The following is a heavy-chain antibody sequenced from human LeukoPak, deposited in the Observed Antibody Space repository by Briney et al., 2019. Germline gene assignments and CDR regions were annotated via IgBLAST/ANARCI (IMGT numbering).Heavy chain of an antibody. J-gene: IGHJ3*01. CDR1: GFTFSTYT. V-gene: IGHV3-21*04. D-gene: IGHD5-24*01. CDR2: LNSDGKYI. Sequence: KPGGSLRLSCAASGFTFSTYTMNWVRQAPGKGLEWVSSLNSDGKYIYYKDSLKSRFTISRDNAKNSLFLEMRSLRADDTAIYYCTRVAMATSVAPDAFDLWGQGTMVTVSA. CDR3: TRVAMATSVAPDAFDL.